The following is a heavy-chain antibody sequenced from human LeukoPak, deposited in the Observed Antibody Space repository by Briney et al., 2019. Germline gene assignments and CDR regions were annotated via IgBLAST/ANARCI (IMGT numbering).Heavy chain of an antibody. CDR3: ARDITPLYYYGMDV. CDR1: GFTFSSYA. Sequence: GGSLRLSCAASGFTFSSYAMHWVRQAPGKGLEWVAVISYDGSNKYYADSVKGRFTISRDNSKNTLYLQMNSLRAGDTAVYYCARDITPLYYYGMDVWGQGTTVTVSS. J-gene: IGHJ6*02. CDR2: ISYDGSNK. V-gene: IGHV3-30-3*01.